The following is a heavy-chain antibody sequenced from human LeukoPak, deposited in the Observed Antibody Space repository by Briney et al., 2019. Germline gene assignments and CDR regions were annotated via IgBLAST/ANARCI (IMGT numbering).Heavy chain of an antibody. CDR3: ARTSPYYYGMDV. D-gene: IGHD3-16*01. Sequence: PEGSLRLSCAASGFTFSSYTMHWIRQAPGKGLEWVSSISGSNSYIFYADSVKGRFTVSRDNAKDSLYLQMNSLRAEDTAVYYCARTSPYYYGMDVWGQGTTVTVSS. V-gene: IGHV3-21*01. CDR1: GFTFSSYT. CDR2: ISGSNSYI. J-gene: IGHJ6*02.